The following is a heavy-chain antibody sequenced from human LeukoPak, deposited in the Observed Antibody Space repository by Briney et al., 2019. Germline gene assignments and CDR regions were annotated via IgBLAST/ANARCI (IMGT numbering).Heavy chain of an antibody. CDR3: ARSVVVVVASYYYYYGMDV. CDR2: FIPIFGTA. D-gene: IGHD2-15*01. J-gene: IGHJ6*04. V-gene: IGHV1-69*06. CDR1: GGTFSSYA. Sequence: ASVKVSCKASGGTFSSYAIGWVRQAPGQGFRGWGGFIPIFGTANYAQKFQGRVTITADKSTSTAYMELSSLRSEDTAVYYCARSVVVVVASYYYYYGMDVWGKGTTVTVSS.